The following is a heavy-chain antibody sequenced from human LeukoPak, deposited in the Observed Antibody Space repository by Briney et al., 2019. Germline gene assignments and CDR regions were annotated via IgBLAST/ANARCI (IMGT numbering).Heavy chain of an antibody. V-gene: IGHV4-4*02. CDR3: ARVNYYDSSGYYSGYFDL. CDR1: GGSISSSNW. J-gene: IGHJ2*01. Sequence: PSGTLSLTCAVSGGSISSSNWWSGVRQPPGKGLAWIGEICHSGSTNYNPSLKSRVTISVDNAKNQLSLKLSSVTAADTAVYYCARVNYYDSSGYYSGYFDLWGRGTLVTVSS. CDR2: ICHSGST. D-gene: IGHD3-22*01.